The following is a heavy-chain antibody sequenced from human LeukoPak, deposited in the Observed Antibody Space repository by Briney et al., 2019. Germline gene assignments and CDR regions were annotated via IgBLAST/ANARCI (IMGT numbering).Heavy chain of an antibody. CDR2: IIPILGIA. Sequence: GASVKVSCKASGGTFSSYAISWVRQAPGQGLEWMGRIIPILGIANYAQKFQGRVTITADKSTSTAYMELSSLRSEDTAVYYCARCYDILTGYFGYWGQGTLVTVSS. CDR1: GGTFSSYA. V-gene: IGHV1-69*04. J-gene: IGHJ4*02. CDR3: ARCYDILTGYFGY. D-gene: IGHD3-9*01.